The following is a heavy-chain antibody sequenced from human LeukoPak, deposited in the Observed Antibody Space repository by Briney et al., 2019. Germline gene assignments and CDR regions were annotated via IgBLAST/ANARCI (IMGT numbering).Heavy chain of an antibody. J-gene: IGHJ4*02. CDR3: AREGGYTYGLESIDY. Sequence: PSETLSLTCTVSGGSISSSSYYWGWIRQPPGKGLEWIGSIYYSGSTYYNPSLKSRVTISEDTSKNQFSLKLSSVTAADTAVYYCAREGGYTYGLESIDYWGQGTLVTVSS. CDR1: GGSISSSSYY. CDR2: IYYSGST. D-gene: IGHD5-18*01. V-gene: IGHV4-39*07.